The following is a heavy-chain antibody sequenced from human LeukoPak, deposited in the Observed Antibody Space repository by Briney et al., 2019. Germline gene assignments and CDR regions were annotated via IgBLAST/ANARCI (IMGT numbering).Heavy chain of an antibody. CDR3: ARGYSSSWYLD. D-gene: IGHD6-13*01. CDR2: ISSSSSFI. V-gene: IGHV3-21*01. Sequence: GGSLRLSCAASGFSFSSYSMSWVRQAPWKGLEFVSSISSSSSFIYYADSVKGRFTISRDNAKKSLSLQMNSLRADDTAVYYCARGYSSSWYLDWGQGTLVTVSS. CDR1: GFSFSSYS. J-gene: IGHJ4*02.